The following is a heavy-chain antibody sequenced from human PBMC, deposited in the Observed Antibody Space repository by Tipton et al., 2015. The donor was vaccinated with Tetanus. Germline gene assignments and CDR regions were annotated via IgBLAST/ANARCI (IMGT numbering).Heavy chain of an antibody. D-gene: IGHD5-12*01. CDR2: IYHSGST. J-gene: IGHJ4*02. V-gene: IGHV4-30-2*01. Sequence: LRLSCAVSGGSTSSGGYSWSWIRQPPGKGLEWIGYIYHSGSTYYNPSLKSRVTISVDTSKNQFSLKLSSVTAADTAVYYCARGQELFLVATVVSLFDYWGQGTLVTVSS. CDR3: ARGQELFLVATVVSLFDY. CDR1: GGSTSSGGYS.